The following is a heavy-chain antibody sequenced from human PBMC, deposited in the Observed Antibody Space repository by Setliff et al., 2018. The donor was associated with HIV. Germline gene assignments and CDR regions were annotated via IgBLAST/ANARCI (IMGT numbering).Heavy chain of an antibody. J-gene: IGHJ5*02. CDR3: ARGRMATVLIRNWIDP. CDR2: IYYSGSS. Sequence: SETLSLTCTVSGGSISSHYWSWIRQPPGKGLEWIGYIYYSGSSKNTPSLKSRVTISVDTPKNEFSLKLSSVTAADTAVYYCARGRMATVLIRNWIDPWGQGSLVTVSS. CDR1: GGSISSHY. V-gene: IGHV4-59*08. D-gene: IGHD4-4*01.